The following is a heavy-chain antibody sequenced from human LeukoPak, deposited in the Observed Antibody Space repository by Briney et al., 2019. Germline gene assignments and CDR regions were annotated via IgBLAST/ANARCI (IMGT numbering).Heavy chain of an antibody. D-gene: IGHD3-3*01. Sequence: SETLSLTCTVSGGSISSGSYYWSWIRQPAGKGLEWIGRIYTSGSTNYNPSPKSRGTISVDTSNNQFSLRLSSVTAADTAVYYCARITDRTIFGEIMHGFDIWGQGTPVTVSS. CDR1: GGSISSGSYY. CDR3: ARITDRTIFGEIMHGFDI. J-gene: IGHJ3*02. CDR2: IYTSGST. V-gene: IGHV4-61*02.